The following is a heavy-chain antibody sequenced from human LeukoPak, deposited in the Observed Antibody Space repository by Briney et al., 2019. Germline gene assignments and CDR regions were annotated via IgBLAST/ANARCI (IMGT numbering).Heavy chain of an antibody. CDR1: GFTFSSYW. J-gene: IGHJ4*02. Sequence: GGSLRLSCAASGFTFSSYWMHWVRQVPGKGLVWVSRINSDGTSTTYADSVKGRFAISRDNAKNTLYLQMNSLRAEDTAVYYCARGASGYSYGWGQGTLVTVSS. CDR2: INSDGTST. D-gene: IGHD5-18*01. CDR3: ARGASGYSYG. V-gene: IGHV3-74*01.